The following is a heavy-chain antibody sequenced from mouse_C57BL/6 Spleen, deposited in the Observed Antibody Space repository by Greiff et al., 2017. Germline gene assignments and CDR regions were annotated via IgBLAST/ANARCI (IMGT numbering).Heavy chain of an antibody. J-gene: IGHJ2*01. Sequence: VQLQQSGPELVKPGASVKMSCKASGYTFTDYNMHWVKQSPGKSLEWIGYINPNNGGTSYNQKFKGKATLTVNKSSSTAYMELRSLTSEDSAVYYGARYPTTVGAAPFDYWGQGTTLTVSS. CDR3: ARYPTTVGAAPFDY. CDR2: INPNNGGT. CDR1: GYTFTDYN. V-gene: IGHV1-22*01. D-gene: IGHD1-1*01.